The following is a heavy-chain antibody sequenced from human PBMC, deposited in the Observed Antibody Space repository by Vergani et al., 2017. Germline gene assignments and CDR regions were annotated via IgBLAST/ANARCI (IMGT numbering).Heavy chain of an antibody. CDR3: ARQITMVRGVIAYYMDV. V-gene: IGHV3-21*01. J-gene: IGHJ6*03. Sequence: EVQLVESGGGLVKPGGSLRLSCAASGFTFSSYSMNWVRQAPGKGLKWVSSISSSSSYIYYADSVKGRFTISRDNAKNSLYLQMNSLRAEDTAVYCCARQITMVRGVIAYYMDVWGKGTTVTVSS. CDR1: GFTFSSYS. D-gene: IGHD3-10*01. CDR2: ISSSSSYI.